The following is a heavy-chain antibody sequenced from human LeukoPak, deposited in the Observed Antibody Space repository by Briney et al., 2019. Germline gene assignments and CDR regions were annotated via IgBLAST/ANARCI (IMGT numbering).Heavy chain of an antibody. CDR2: IYYSGST. Sequence: PSETLSLTCTVSGGSISSGDYYWSWIRQPPGKGLEWIGYIYYSGSTYYNPSLKSRVTISVDTSKNQFSLKLSSVTAADTAVYYCARDLEAAAGTWYFDLRGRGTLVTVSS. CDR1: GGSISSGDYY. D-gene: IGHD6-13*01. CDR3: ARDLEAAAGTWYFDL. V-gene: IGHV4-30-4*01. J-gene: IGHJ2*01.